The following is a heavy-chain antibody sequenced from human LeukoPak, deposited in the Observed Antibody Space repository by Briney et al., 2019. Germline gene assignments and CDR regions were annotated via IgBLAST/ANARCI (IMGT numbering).Heavy chain of an antibody. Sequence: SETLSLTCAVYGGSFSGYYWSWIRQPPGKGLEWIGYIYYSGSTNYNPSLKSRVTISVDTSKNQFSLKLSSVTAADTAVYYCARAYYDFWSEGYYFDYWGQGTLVTVSS. J-gene: IGHJ4*02. V-gene: IGHV4-59*01. CDR1: GGSFSGYY. CDR3: ARAYYDFWSEGYYFDY. D-gene: IGHD3-3*01. CDR2: IYYSGST.